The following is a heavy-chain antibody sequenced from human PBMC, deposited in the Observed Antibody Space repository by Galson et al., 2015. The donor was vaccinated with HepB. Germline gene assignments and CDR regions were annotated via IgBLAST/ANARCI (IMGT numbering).Heavy chain of an antibody. D-gene: IGHD1-26*01. CDR1: GFTITNYW. CDR3: ARSVGAAFDI. CDR2: IKQDGSEK. Sequence: SLRLSCAASGFTITNYWMSWVRQAPGKGLEWVANIKQDGSEKYYVDSVKGRFTISRDNAKNSLYLQMNSLRAEDTAVYYCARSVGAAFDIWGQGTTVTVSS. V-gene: IGHV3-7*01. J-gene: IGHJ3*02.